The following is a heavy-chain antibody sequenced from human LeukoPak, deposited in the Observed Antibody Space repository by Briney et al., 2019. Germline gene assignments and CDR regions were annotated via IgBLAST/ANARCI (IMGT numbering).Heavy chain of an antibody. V-gene: IGHV1-8*01. CDR2: MNPNSGNT. Sequence: ASVKVSCKASGYTFTSYDINWVRQAPGQGLEWMGWMNPNSGNTGYAQKFQGRVTMTRNTSISTAYMELSSLRSEDTAVYYCARVTMVRGVIPPDYWGQGTLVTVSS. CDR3: ARVTMVRGVIPPDY. CDR1: GYTFTSYD. D-gene: IGHD3-10*01. J-gene: IGHJ4*02.